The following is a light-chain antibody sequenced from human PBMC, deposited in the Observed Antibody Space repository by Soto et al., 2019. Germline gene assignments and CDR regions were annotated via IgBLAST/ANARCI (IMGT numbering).Light chain of an antibody. CDR2: CAS. J-gene: IGKJ1*01. CDR3: QQYGSATGT. Sequence: EIVLTQSPGTLSLSPGERATLSCSASESVSSSYLDWYQQKPGKAPRLLIYCASNRATGSPDRFTGSGAGTEFALTSSRVEPQDIAVYFCQQYGSATGTFGQGTNVETK. CDR1: ESVSSSY. V-gene: IGKV3-20*01.